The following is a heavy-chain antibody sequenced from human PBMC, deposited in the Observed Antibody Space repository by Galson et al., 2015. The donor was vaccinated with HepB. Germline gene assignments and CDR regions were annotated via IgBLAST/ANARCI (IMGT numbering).Heavy chain of an antibody. CDR2: INIKNGNT. CDR1: GYAFKNYG. Sequence: SVKVSCKASGYAFKNYGVSWVRQAPGQGLEWMGWINIKNGNTNYAQKVQGGVTMTTDTSTNTAYMELRALQSDDTAVYFCARDHSGMVLSAGFDPWGQGTLVIVSS. D-gene: IGHD3-16*02. V-gene: IGHV1-18*01. CDR3: ARDHSGMVLSAGFDP. J-gene: IGHJ5*02.